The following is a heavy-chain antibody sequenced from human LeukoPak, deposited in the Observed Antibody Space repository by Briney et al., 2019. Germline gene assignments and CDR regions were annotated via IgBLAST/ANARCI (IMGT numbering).Heavy chain of an antibody. J-gene: IGHJ5*02. CDR1: GGSISSYY. CDR2: IYYSGST. V-gene: IGHV4-59*01. Sequence: SETLSLTCTVSGGSISSYYWSWLRQPPGKGLEWIGYIYYSGSTNYNPSLKSRVTISVDTSKNQFSLKLSSVTAADTAVYYCARESHYYDSSGTNWFDPWGQGTLVTVSS. CDR3: ARESHYYDSSGTNWFDP. D-gene: IGHD3-22*01.